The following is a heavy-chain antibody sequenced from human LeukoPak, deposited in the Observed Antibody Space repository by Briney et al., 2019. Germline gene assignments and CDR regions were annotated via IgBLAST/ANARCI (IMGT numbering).Heavy chain of an antibody. Sequence: GASVKVSCKASGYAXTGYYMHWVRQAPGQGLEWMGWSNPNSGGTNYAQKFQGRVTMTRDTSISTVYMELSGLKSDDTAVYYCARERGGALRGDFDYWGQGTLVTVSS. V-gene: IGHV1-2*02. J-gene: IGHJ4*02. CDR3: ARERGGALRGDFDY. CDR2: SNPNSGGT. CDR1: GYAXTGYY. D-gene: IGHD1-26*01.